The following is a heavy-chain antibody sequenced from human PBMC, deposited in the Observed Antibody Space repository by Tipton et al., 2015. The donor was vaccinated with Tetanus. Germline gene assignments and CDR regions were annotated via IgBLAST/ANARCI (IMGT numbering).Heavy chain of an antibody. Sequence: SLRLSCAASGFTFSNYAMAWVRQAPGKGLEWVSGISVRGSHTYYADPVKGRFSISRDNSKNTVYLQMNSLRDEDTAVYYCAKDPASRGWFDPWGQGTLASVSP. J-gene: IGHJ5*02. V-gene: IGHV3-23*01. CDR1: GFTFSNYA. CDR2: ISVRGSHT. CDR3: AKDPASRGWFDP.